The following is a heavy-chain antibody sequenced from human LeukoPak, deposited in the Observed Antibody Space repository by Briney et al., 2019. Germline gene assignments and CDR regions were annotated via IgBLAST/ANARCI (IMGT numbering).Heavy chain of an antibody. CDR1: GYTFTSYD. J-gene: IGHJ4*02. D-gene: IGHD5-18*01. CDR3: ARGNSYGESLDY. V-gene: IGHV1-8*03. Sequence: ASVKVSCKASGYTFTSYDINWVRQATGQGLEWMGWMNPNSGNTGYAQKFQGRVTITRNTSISTAYMELSSLRSEDTAVYYCARGNSYGESLDYWGQGTLVTVSS. CDR2: MNPNSGNT.